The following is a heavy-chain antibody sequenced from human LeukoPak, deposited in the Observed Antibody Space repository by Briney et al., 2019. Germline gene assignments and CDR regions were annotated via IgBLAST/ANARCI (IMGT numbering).Heavy chain of an antibody. CDR3: AKDMVTNYYDSSGLFDY. Sequence: GRSLRLSCAASGFTFDDYAMHWVRQAPGKGLEWVSGISWNSGSIGYADSVKGRFTISRDNAKNSLYLQMNSLRAEDTALYYCAKDMVTNYYDSSGLFDYWGQGTLVTASP. CDR1: GFTFDDYA. D-gene: IGHD3-22*01. J-gene: IGHJ4*02. CDR2: ISWNSGSI. V-gene: IGHV3-9*01.